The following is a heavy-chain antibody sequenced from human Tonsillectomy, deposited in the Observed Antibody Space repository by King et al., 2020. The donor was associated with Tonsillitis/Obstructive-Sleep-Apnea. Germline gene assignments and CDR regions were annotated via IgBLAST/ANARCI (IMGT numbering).Heavy chain of an antibody. CDR1: GYSFTTYW. CDR3: ARSFSRFYAMDV. V-gene: IGHV5-51*03. CDR2: IYPGDSDT. Sequence: ELQLVQSGAEVKKPGDSLKISCKASGYSFTTYWIGWVRQMPGKGLEWMGIIYPGDSDTRYSPSFQGQVTISVDRSIHTAYLQWSSLKASDTAIYYCARSFSRFYAMDVWGQGTTVTVSS. D-gene: IGHD2/OR15-2a*01. J-gene: IGHJ6*02.